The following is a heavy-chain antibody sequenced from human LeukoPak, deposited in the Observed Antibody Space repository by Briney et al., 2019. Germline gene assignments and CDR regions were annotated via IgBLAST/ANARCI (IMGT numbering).Heavy chain of an antibody. CDR1: GFNFDYFS. CDR2: INRNGDNT. Sequence: PGGSLRLSCEGSGFNFDYFSMHWVRHFPGKGLEWLSLINRNGDNTFYADSVKGRFTITRDNRKDSVYLQMNGLTSEVSGLYYCAKEMFGTRWISFDYWGQGTLVTVSS. D-gene: IGHD3-3*01. V-gene: IGHV3-43*01. CDR3: AKEMFGTRWISFDY. J-gene: IGHJ4*02.